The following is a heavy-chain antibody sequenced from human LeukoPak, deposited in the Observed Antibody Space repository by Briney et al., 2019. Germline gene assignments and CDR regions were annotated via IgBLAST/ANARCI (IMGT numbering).Heavy chain of an antibody. Sequence: GGSLRLSCAASGFSFSSYWMIWVRQAPGKGLEWVANIKEDGSEKYYVDSVKGRFTISRDNAKNSLYLQMNSLRAGDTAVYYCAKDAQRGFDYSNSLDKWGQGTLVTVSS. CDR1: GFSFSSYW. CDR2: IKEDGSEK. CDR3: AKDAQRGFDYSNSLDK. V-gene: IGHV3-7*01. J-gene: IGHJ4*02. D-gene: IGHD4-11*01.